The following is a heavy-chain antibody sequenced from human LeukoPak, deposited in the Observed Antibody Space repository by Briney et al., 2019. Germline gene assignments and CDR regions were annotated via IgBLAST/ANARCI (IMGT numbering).Heavy chain of an antibody. J-gene: IGHJ4*02. CDR3: TRGSLSGSSRDY. CDR1: GDTFTGYD. D-gene: IGHD1-26*01. V-gene: IGHV1-8*01. Sequence: ASMGRAWKASGDTFTGYDINWVRQATGQGLEWMGWMNPNTGDTGHAQKFQGRVTMTRNTSIDTAYMELSGLRSEDTAVYYCTRGSLSGSSRDYWGQGTLVTVS. CDR2: MNPNTGDT.